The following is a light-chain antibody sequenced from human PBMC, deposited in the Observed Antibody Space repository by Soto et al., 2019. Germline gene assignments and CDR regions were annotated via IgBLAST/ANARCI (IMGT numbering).Light chain of an antibody. Sequence: DIQMTQSPSSLSASVGGRVTITCRASQGISSYLNWYQQKPAKAPNLLIYDVSSLQSRVPSRFSRSGSGTEFTLTISSLQTDDFATYYCQHSKMYSPWTFGQGTKVDIK. J-gene: IGKJ1*01. CDR2: DVS. CDR1: QGISSY. V-gene: IGKV1-5*01. CDR3: QHSKMYSPWT.